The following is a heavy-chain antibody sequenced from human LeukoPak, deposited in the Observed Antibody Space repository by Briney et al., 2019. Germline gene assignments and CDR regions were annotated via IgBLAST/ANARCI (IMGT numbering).Heavy chain of an antibody. D-gene: IGHD3-10*02. V-gene: IGHV3-15*01. CDR1: GFTFTSYV. CDR3: TTDPYMFPLDI. Sequence: GGSLRLSCAASGFTFTSYVMSWVRQAPGKGLEWVGRIKSKTDGGTTDYAAPVKGRFTTSRDDSKNTLYLQMNSLKTEDTAVYYCTTDPYMFPLDIWGQGTMVTVSS. CDR2: IKSKTDGGTT. J-gene: IGHJ3*02.